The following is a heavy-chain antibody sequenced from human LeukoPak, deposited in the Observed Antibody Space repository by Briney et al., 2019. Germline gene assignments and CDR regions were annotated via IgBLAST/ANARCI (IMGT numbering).Heavy chain of an antibody. CDR1: GGSIISGHYY. CDR3: ARAPTDDGPEGAFDI. CDR2: IYDSGST. Sequence: SETLSLTCTVSGGSIISGHYYWTWIRQPPGKGLEWIGSIYDSGSTNYNPSLKSRVTISVDKSKNQFSLKLSSVTAADTAVYYCARAPTDDGPEGAFDIWGQGTMVTVSS. J-gene: IGHJ3*02. V-gene: IGHV4-39*07. D-gene: IGHD4-17*01.